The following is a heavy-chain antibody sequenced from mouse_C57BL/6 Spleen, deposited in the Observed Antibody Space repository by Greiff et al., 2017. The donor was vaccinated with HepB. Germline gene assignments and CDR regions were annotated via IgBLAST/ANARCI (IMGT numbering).Heavy chain of an antibody. CDR1: GYSFTDYY. V-gene: IGHV1-39*01. J-gene: IGHJ3*01. CDR2: INPNYGST. CDR3: ARGRSNYVRLDY. Sequence: VQLQQSGPELVKPGASVKLSCKASGYSFTDYYMHWVKQSTGKCLEWIGVINPNYGSTSYNQKFKGKATLTVDQSSSTAYMQLNSLTSEDSAVYYCARGRSNYVRLDYWGQGTLVTVSA. D-gene: IGHD2-5*01.